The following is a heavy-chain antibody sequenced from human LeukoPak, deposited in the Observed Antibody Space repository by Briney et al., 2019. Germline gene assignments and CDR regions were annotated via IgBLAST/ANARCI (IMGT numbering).Heavy chain of an antibody. D-gene: IGHD3-10*01. J-gene: IGHJ4*02. CDR1: GYSISSGYY. Sequence: SSETLSLTCTVSGYSISSGYYWGWIRQPPGKGLEWIGSIYHSGSTYYNPSLKSRVTMSVDTSKNQFSLKLTSVTAADTAVYYCARVSAVVRGDCFDYWGQGTLVTVSS. CDR2: IYHSGST. CDR3: ARVSAVVRGDCFDY. V-gene: IGHV4-38-2*02.